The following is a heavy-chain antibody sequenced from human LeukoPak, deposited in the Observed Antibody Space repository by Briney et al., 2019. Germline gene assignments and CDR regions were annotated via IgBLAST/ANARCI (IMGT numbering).Heavy chain of an antibody. V-gene: IGHV3-21*05. J-gene: IGHJ4*02. D-gene: IGHD1-26*01. Sequence: GGSLRLSCAASGFIFSSYAMTWVRQAPGKGLEWVSYISSSSHYTTYADSVKARFTISRDNAKNSLYLQMNSLRAEDTALYYCARVSGTYYVDYWGQGTLVTVSS. CDR3: ARVSGTYYVDY. CDR2: ISSSSHYT. CDR1: GFIFSSYA.